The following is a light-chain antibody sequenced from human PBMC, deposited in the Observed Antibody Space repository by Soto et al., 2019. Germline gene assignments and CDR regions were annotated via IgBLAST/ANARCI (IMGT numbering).Light chain of an antibody. CDR2: ATS. V-gene: IGKV1-12*01. CDR1: QGVGGW. CDR3: QQTLSLPLS. J-gene: IGKJ3*01. Sequence: IQMTQSPSSVSASVGDRVTMTCRASQGVGGWLAWYQQKPGKVPKLLIYATSSLHSGVPSRFSGSGSGTDFTLSISSLQPEDFATYYCQQTLSLPLSFGPGTKVDIK.